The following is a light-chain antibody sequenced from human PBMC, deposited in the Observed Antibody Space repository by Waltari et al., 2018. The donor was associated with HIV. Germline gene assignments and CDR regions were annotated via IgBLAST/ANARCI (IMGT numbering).Light chain of an antibody. J-gene: IGKJ2*01. Sequence: EIVMTQSPATLSVSPGERATLSCRASQSVSSNFAWYQHKPGQAPRLLIYGASTRATGIPARFSGSGSGTEFTLTISSLQSEDFAVYYCQQYNDWPRTFGQGTKLEIK. V-gene: IGKV3-15*01. CDR3: QQYNDWPRT. CDR2: GAS. CDR1: QSVSSN.